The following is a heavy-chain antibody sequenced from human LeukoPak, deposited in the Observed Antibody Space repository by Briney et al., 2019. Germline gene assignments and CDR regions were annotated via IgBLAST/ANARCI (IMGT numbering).Heavy chain of an antibody. CDR2: ISGSGGST. D-gene: IGHD6-13*01. V-gene: IGHV3-23*01. J-gene: IGHJ4*02. CDR3: AKDLSSSFDTYGSH. Sequence: GGSLRLSCAASGFTFNNYAMSWVRQAPGKGLEWVSAISGSGGSTYYADSVKGRFTISRDNSKNTLYLQMNSLRAEDTAVYYCAKDLSSSFDTYGSHWGQGALVTVSS. CDR1: GFTFNNYA.